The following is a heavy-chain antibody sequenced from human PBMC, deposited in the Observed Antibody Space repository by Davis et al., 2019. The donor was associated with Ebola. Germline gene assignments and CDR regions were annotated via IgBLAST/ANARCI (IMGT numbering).Heavy chain of an antibody. CDR2: INHSGST. J-gene: IGHJ6*02. CDR1: GGSFSGYY. Sequence: MPSETLSLTCAVYGGSFSGYYWSWIRQPPGKGLEWIGEINHSGSTNYNPSLKSRVTISVDTSKNQFSLKLSSVTAADTAVYYCARHHASDIRKMDVWGQGTTVTVSS. CDR3: ARHHASDIRKMDV. D-gene: IGHD1-14*01. V-gene: IGHV4-34*01.